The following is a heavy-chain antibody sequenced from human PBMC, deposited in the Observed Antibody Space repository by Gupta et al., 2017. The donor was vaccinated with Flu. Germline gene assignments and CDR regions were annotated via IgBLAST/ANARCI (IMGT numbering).Heavy chain of an antibody. Sequence: AVFGGSFSGYYWSWIRQPPGKGLEWIGEINHSGYTNYNPSLKSRVTMSVDTSKNQFSLKLSSVTAADTAVYYCARVDIVGSNCFDPWGQGTLVTVSS. V-gene: IGHV4-34*01. CDR2: INHSGYT. CDR1: GGSFSGYY. D-gene: IGHD5-12*01. CDR3: ARVDIVGSNCFDP. J-gene: IGHJ5*02.